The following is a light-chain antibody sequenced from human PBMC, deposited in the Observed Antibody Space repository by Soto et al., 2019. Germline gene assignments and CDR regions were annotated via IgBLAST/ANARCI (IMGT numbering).Light chain of an antibody. CDR3: QHYNNWIGT. V-gene: IGKV3-15*01. CDR2: GAS. J-gene: IGKJ4*01. CDR1: QGIRSN. Sequence: EIVMTQSPATLSVSRGERATLSCRANQGIRSNLAWYQQKPGQAPRLLIYGASTRATDIPDRFSGSGSGTEFTLTISSLQSEDFAVYYCQHYNNWIGTFGGGTKVEIK.